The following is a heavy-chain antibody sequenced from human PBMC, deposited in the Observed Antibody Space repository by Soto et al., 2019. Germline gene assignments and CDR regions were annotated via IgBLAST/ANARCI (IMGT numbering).Heavy chain of an antibody. CDR1: GGSISSYY. Sequence: SETLFLTCTVSGGSISSYYWSWIRQPPGKGLEWIGYIYYSGSTNYNPSLKSRVTISVDTSKNQFSLKLSSVTAADTAVYYCARRDSSSWYYWYDPWGQGTLVTVSS. J-gene: IGHJ5*02. CDR2: IYYSGST. CDR3: ARRDSSSWYYWYDP. D-gene: IGHD6-13*01. V-gene: IGHV4-59*08.